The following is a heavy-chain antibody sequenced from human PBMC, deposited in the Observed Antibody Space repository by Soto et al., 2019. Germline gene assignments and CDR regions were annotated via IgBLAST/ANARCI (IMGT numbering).Heavy chain of an antibody. J-gene: IGHJ6*03. V-gene: IGHV1-18*01. D-gene: IGHD4-4*01. Sequence: ASVKVSCKASGYTFTSYGISWVRQAPGQGLEWMGWISAYYGNTNYAQKLQGRVTMTTDTSTSTAYMELRSLRSDDTAVYYCARDLGNLTTKDCYYYMDVWGKGTTVTVSS. CDR1: GYTFTSYG. CDR2: ISAYYGNT. CDR3: ARDLGNLTTKDCYYYMDV.